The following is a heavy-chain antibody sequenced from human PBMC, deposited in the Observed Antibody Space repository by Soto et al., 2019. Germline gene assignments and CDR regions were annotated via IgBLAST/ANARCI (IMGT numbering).Heavy chain of an antibody. CDR1: GYTFTSYD. J-gene: IGHJ6*03. CDR3: ARIVMITFGGVTDYYYYYMDV. V-gene: IGHV1-8*01. CDR2: MNPNSGNT. Sequence: ASVKVSCKASGYTFTSYDINWVRQATGQGLEWMGWMNPNSGNTGYAQKFQGRVTMTRNTSISTAYMELSSLRSEDTAVYYCARIVMITFGGVTDYYYYYMDVWGKGTTVTVYS. D-gene: IGHD3-16*01.